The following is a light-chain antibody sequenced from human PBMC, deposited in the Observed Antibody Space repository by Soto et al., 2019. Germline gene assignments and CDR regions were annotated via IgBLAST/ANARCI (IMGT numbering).Light chain of an antibody. CDR2: DVS. CDR1: SSDVGDYDY. J-gene: IGLJ2*01. Sequence: QSVLTQPASVSGSPGQSITISCTGTSSDVGDYDYVSWYQQRPGKAPKLMIYDVSNRPSGVSNRFSGSKSGNTASLTISGLQAEDEADYYCNSYTSSSTVVFGGGTKLTVL. V-gene: IGLV2-14*01. CDR3: NSYTSSSTVV.